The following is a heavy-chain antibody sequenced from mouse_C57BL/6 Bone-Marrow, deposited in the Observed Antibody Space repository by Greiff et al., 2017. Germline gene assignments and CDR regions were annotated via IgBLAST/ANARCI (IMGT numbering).Heavy chain of an antibody. V-gene: IGHV1-15*01. CDR2: IDPETGGT. CDR1: GYTLTDYE. D-gene: IGHD3-1*01. J-gene: IGHJ2*01. Sequence: QVQLQQSGAELVRPGASVTLSCKASGYTLTDYEMHWVKQTPVHGLEWIGAIDPETGGTAYNQKFKGKAILTADKSSSTAYMELRSLTSEDSAVYYCTRSARGFDYWGQGTTLTVSS. CDR3: TRSARGFDY.